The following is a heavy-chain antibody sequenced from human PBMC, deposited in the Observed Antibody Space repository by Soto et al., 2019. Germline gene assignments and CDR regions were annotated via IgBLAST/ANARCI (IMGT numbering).Heavy chain of an antibody. CDR2: ISYDGSNK. D-gene: IGHD1-26*01. Sequence: LSLTCTVFGASFSDYYWRWIRQAPGKGLEGVAVISYDGSNKYYADSVKGRFTISRDNSKNTLYLQMNSLRAEDTAVYYCAKDLSGGSYFTYYYYGMDVWGQGTTVTVSS. V-gene: IGHV3-30*18. J-gene: IGHJ6*02. CDR3: AKDLSGGSYFTYYYYGMDV. CDR1: GASFSDYY.